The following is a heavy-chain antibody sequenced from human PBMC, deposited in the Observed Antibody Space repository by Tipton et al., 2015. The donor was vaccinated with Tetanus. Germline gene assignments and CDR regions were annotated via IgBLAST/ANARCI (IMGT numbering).Heavy chain of an antibody. Sequence: SLRLSCVASGFTFSNYCMTWVRQAPGKGLEWVANIKQDGSALYYVDSVTGRFTFSRDNAKNSLYLQVNSLRVEDTAVYYCARAISSRWGKHDAFDIWGRGTTVAVSS. CDR3: ARAISSRWGKHDAFDI. CDR1: GFTFSNYC. J-gene: IGHJ3*02. CDR2: IKQDGSAL. D-gene: IGHD3-16*01. V-gene: IGHV3-7*01.